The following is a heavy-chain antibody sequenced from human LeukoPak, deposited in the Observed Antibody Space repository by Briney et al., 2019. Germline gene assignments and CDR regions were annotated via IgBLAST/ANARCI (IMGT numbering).Heavy chain of an antibody. D-gene: IGHD1-1*01. J-gene: IGHJ4*02. CDR3: AREAERRIVN. CDR1: GLSISSGYY. CDR2: SHPSGTT. Sequence: SEDLSPTCVVSGLSISSGYYWGWIRQPPGRGLEWIVNSHPSGTTFYNSPLKSRVAMSIDTSKNQFSLKLVSVTAADTAVYYCAREAERRIVNWGQGTLVTVSS. V-gene: IGHV4-38-2*02.